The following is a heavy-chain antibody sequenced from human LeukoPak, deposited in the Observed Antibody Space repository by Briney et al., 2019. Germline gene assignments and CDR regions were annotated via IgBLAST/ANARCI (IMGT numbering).Heavy chain of an antibody. CDR2: IYYSGST. J-gene: IGHJ3*02. D-gene: IGHD5-24*01. V-gene: IGHV4-59*01. Sequence: SETLSLTCSVSGGSISSYYWSWIRQPPGKGLEWIGYIYYSGSTNYNPSLKSRVTISVDTSKNQSSLILSSVTAADTAVYYCAGRLWRRDGYNLSAFDIWGQGTMVTVSS. CDR3: AGRLWRRDGYNLSAFDI. CDR1: GGSISSYY.